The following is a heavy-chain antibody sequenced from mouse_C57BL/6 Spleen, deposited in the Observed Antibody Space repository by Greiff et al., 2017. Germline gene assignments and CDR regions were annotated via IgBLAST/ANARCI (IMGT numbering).Heavy chain of an antibody. D-gene: IGHD2-4*01. Sequence: GGGLVQPKGSLKLSCAASGFSFNTYAMNWVRQAPGKGLEWVARIRSKSNNYATYYADSVKDRFTISRDDSESMLYLQMNNLKTEDTAMYYCVRQEDYDYSWFAYWGQGTLVTVSA. CDR2: IRSKSNNYAT. CDR1: GFSFNTYA. V-gene: IGHV10-1*01. CDR3: VRQEDYDYSWFAY. J-gene: IGHJ3*01.